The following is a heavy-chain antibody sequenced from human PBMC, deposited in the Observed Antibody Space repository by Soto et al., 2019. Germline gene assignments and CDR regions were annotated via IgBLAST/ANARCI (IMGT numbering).Heavy chain of an antibody. D-gene: IGHD3-10*01. CDR1: GDSVSIDSAT. V-gene: IGHV6-1*01. J-gene: IGHJ6*02. CDR3: EGVTWFRAMEV. CDR2: TYYRSNWNN. Sequence: SQTLSLTCAISGDSVSIDSATWNWIRQSPSRGLECLGRTYYRSNWNNDYGLSVKSRITINPDTSKNQFSLHLHSVTPEDTAVYSCEGVTWFRAMEVGGQGPPVAVPS.